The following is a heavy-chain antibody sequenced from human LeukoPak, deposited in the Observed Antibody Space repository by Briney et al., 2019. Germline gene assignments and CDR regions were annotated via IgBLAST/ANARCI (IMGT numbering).Heavy chain of an antibody. CDR2: IYYSGST. CDR1: GGSFSGYY. V-gene: IGHV4-59*01. D-gene: IGHD6-13*01. J-gene: IGHJ6*03. Sequence: NPSETLSLTCAVYGGSFSGYYWSWIRQPPGKGLEWIGYIYYSGSTNYNPSLKSRVTISVDTSKNQFSLKLSSVTAADTAVYYCARGTYSSSWSDYYYMDVWGKGTTVTVSS. CDR3: ARGTYSSSWSDYYYMDV.